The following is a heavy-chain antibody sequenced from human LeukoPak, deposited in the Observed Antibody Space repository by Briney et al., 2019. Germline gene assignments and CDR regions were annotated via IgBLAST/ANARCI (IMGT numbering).Heavy chain of an antibody. Sequence: ASVKVSCKASGYTFTGYYMHWVRQAPGQGLEWMGWINPNSGGTNYAQKLQGRVTMTTDTSTSTAYMELRSLRSDDTAVYYCARDLGMATTRGVWGQGTLVTVSS. CDR1: GYTFTGYY. CDR2: INPNSGGT. V-gene: IGHV1-2*02. CDR3: ARDLGMATTRGV. D-gene: IGHD5-24*01. J-gene: IGHJ4*02.